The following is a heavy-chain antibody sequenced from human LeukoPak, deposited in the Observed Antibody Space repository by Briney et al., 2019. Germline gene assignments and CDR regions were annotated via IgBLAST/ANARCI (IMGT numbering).Heavy chain of an antibody. J-gene: IGHJ4*02. CDR1: GGSISSYY. CDR3: ARHLGIMGGDYGFDY. Sequence: PSETLSLTCTVSGGSISSYYWSWIRQPPGKGLEWIGYIYYSGSTNYNPSLKSRVTISVDTSKNQFSLKLSSVTAADTAVYYCARHLGIMGGDYGFDYWGQGTRVTVSS. D-gene: IGHD2-21*02. V-gene: IGHV4-59*08. CDR2: IYYSGST.